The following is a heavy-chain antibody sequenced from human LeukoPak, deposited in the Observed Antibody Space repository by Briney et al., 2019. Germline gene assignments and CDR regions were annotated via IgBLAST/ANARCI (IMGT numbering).Heavy chain of an antibody. CDR3: AKDFFRYSSGWVPDY. J-gene: IGHJ4*02. CDR2: IWYDGSNK. CDR1: GFTFSSYG. V-gene: IGHV3-33*06. Sequence: QPGRSLRLSCAASGFTFSSYGMHWVRQVPGKGLEWVAVIWYDGSNKYYADSVKGRFTISRDNSKNTLYLQMNSLRAEDTAVYYCAKDFFRYSSGWVPDYWGQGTLVTVSS. D-gene: IGHD6-19*01.